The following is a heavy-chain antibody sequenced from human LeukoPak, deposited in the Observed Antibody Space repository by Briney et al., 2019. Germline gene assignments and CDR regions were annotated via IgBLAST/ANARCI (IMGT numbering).Heavy chain of an antibody. CDR3: ARGSGDY. CDR2: ISYDGSNK. Sequence: GGSLRLSCAASGFTFSSYAMHWVRQAPGKGLEWVAVISYDGSNKYYADSVKGRFTTSRDNSKNTLYLQMNSLRAEDTAVYYCARGSGDYWGQGTLVTVSS. V-gene: IGHV3-30*04. CDR1: GFTFSSYA. D-gene: IGHD7-27*01. J-gene: IGHJ4*02.